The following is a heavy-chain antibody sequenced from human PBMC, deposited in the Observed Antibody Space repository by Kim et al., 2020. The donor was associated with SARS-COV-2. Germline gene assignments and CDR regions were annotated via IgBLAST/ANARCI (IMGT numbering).Heavy chain of an antibody. D-gene: IGHD6-6*01. CDR3: ARANPSYSSSSRTRPRGMDV. CDR2: IIPIFGTA. V-gene: IGHV1-69*13. CDR1: GGTFSSYA. J-gene: IGHJ6*02. Sequence: SVKVSCKASGGTFSSYAISWVRQAPGQGLEWMGGIIPIFGTANYAQKFQGRVTITADESTSTAYMELSSLRSEDTAVYYCARANPSYSSSSRTRPRGMDVWGQGTTVTVSS.